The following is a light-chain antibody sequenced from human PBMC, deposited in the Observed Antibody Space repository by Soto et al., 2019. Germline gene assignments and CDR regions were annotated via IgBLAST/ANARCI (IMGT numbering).Light chain of an antibody. CDR3: QQSYSTWYT. V-gene: IGKV1-39*01. CDR2: AAS. Sequence: DIQMTQSPSSLSASVGDRVTITCRASQSTSSYLNWYQQKPGKAPKLLIYAASSLQSGVPSRFSPSGSGTDFTHTISSLQPEDVATYYCQQSYSTWYTFGQGTKVDIK. CDR1: QSTSSY. J-gene: IGKJ2*01.